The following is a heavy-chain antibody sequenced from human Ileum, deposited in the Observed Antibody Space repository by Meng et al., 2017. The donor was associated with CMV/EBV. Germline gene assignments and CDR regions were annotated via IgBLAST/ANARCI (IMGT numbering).Heavy chain of an antibody. J-gene: IGHJ4*02. Sequence: ASVKVSCKASGYTFTDYYMHWVRQAPGQGLEWMAWLSGDSGGTNYAQKFQGRVTVTRDTSITTAFMEVTRLTSDDTAVYYCATAAAGSSFWSWGQGTLVTVSS. CDR1: GYTFTDYY. V-gene: IGHV1-2*02. D-gene: IGHD2-2*01. CDR2: LSGDSGGT. CDR3: ATAAAGSSFWS.